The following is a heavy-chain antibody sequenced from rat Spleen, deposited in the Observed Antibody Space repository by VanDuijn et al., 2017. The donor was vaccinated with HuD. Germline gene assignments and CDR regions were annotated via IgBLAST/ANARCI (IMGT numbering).Heavy chain of an antibody. CDR3: ARSYGGYTQHWFAY. CDR2: IWNPGGT. J-gene: IGHJ3*01. V-gene: IGHV2-41*01. CDR1: GFSLTNYN. D-gene: IGHD1-11*01. Sequence: QVQLKESGPGLVQPSQTLSLTCTVAGFSLTNYNVHWVRQPPGKGLEWMGVIWNPGGTRYNSAVKSRLSIRRDTSKRQVFLKMNSQETDDTAIYFCARSYGGYTQHWFAYWGQGTLVTVSS.